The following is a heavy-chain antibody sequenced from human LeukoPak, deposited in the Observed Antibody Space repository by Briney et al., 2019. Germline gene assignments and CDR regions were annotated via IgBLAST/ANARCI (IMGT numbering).Heavy chain of an antibody. CDR2: ISAYNGNT. V-gene: IGHV1-18*01. J-gene: IGHJ6*03. CDR1: GYTFTSYG. Sequence: ASVKVSCKASGYTFTSYGISWVRQAPGQGLEWMGWISAYNGNTNYAQKLQGRVTMTTDTSTSTAYVELRSLRSDDTAVYYCARDKTRIAARHYYYYMDVWGKGTTVTVSS. CDR3: ARDKTRIAARHYYYYMDV. D-gene: IGHD6-6*01.